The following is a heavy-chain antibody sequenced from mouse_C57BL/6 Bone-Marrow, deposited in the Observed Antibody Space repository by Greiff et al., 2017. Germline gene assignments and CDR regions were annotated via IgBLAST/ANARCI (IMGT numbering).Heavy chain of an antibody. V-gene: IGHV5-17*01. CDR2: ISSGSSTI. J-gene: IGHJ1*03. CDR3: AREGPYWYFDV. CDR1: GFTFSDYG. Sequence: EVQLVESGGGLVKPGGSLKLSCAASGFTFSDYGMHWVRQAPEKGLEWVAYISSGSSTIYYADTVKGRFTISSDNAKNTLFLQMNSLRAEDTAMYYCAREGPYWYFDVWGTGTTVTVSS. D-gene: IGHD3-3*01.